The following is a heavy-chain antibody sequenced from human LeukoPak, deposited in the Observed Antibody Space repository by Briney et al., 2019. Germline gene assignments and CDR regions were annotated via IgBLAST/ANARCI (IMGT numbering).Heavy chain of an antibody. V-gene: IGHV3-23*01. CDR1: GFTFSSYA. CDR3: ARYYGSGRNTPLDY. Sequence: GGSLRLSCAASGFTFSSYAMSWVRQAPGKGLEWVSAISGSGGSTYYADSVKGRFTISRDNSKNTLYLQMNSLRAEDTAVYYCARYYGSGRNTPLDYWGQGTLVTVSS. CDR2: ISGSGGST. J-gene: IGHJ4*02. D-gene: IGHD3-10*01.